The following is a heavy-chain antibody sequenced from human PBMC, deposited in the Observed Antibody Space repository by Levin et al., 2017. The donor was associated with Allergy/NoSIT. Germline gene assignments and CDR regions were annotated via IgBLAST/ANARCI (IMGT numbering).Heavy chain of an antibody. Sequence: SETLSLTCTVSGGSISSSSYYWGWIRQPPGKGLEWIGSIYYSGSTYYNPSLKSRVTISVDTSKNQFSLKLSSVTAADTAVYYCARRSSIAARPDWFDPWGQGTLVTVSS. D-gene: IGHD6-6*01. V-gene: IGHV4-39*01. CDR1: GGSISSSSYY. CDR2: IYYSGST. CDR3: ARRSSIAARPDWFDP. J-gene: IGHJ5*02.